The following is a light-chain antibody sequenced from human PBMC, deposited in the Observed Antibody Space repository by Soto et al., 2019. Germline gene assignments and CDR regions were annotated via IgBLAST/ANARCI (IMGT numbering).Light chain of an antibody. CDR2: AVN. V-gene: IGLV2-14*01. CDR3: SSYTGVITTLVV. CDR1: SSDVGRYNY. Sequence: ALTQPASVSGSPGQSITISCTGTSSDVGRYNYVSWYQHHPGKAPKLMIYAVNNRPSGVSDRFSGFKSGNTASLTISGLQAEDEADYYCSSYTGVITTLVVFGGGTELTVL. J-gene: IGLJ2*01.